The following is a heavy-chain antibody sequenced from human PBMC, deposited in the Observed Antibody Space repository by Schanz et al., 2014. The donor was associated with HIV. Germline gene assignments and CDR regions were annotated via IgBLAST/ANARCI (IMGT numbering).Heavy chain of an antibody. J-gene: IGHJ4*02. CDR3: ARGGNYRNDFLGGGDY. Sequence: QVQLVQSGAEVKKPGSSVKVSCKASGYTFSGYYVHWVRQAPGQGLEWMGWINPNSGGTNYAQKFQGRVTMTRDTSITTAYMELGRLRSDDTAVYYCARGGNYRNDFLGGGDYWGQGTLVTVSS. CDR1: GYTFSGYY. V-gene: IGHV1-2*02. D-gene: IGHD3-16*01. CDR2: INPNSGGT.